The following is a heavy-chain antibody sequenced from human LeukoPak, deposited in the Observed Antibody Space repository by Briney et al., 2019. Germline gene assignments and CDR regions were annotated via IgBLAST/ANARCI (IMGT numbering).Heavy chain of an antibody. V-gene: IGHV4-61*01. D-gene: IGHD6-13*01. CDR2: IYYSGST. J-gene: IGHJ3*02. CDR1: GGSISSSTYY. CDR3: ARDSLDGYSSSWFGAFDI. Sequence: SETLSLTCTVSGGSISSSTYYWSWIRQPPGKGLEWIGYIYYSGSTNYNPSLKSRVTISVDTSKNQFSLKLSSVTAADTAVYYCARDSLDGYSSSWFGAFDIWGQGTMVTVSS.